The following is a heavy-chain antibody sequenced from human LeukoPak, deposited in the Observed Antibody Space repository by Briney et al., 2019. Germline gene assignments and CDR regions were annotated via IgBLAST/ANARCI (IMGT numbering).Heavy chain of an antibody. D-gene: IGHD2-15*01. CDR2: ISSSGSTI. CDR3: ARDCGGGSCYGPYDAFDI. CDR1: GFIFKTYA. J-gene: IGHJ3*02. V-gene: IGHV3-48*03. Sequence: GGSLRLACAASGFIFKTYAMNWVRQAPGKGLEWVSYISSSGSTIYYADSVKGRFTISRDNAKNSLYLQMNSLRAEDTAVYYCARDCGGGSCYGPYDAFDIWGQGTMVTVSS.